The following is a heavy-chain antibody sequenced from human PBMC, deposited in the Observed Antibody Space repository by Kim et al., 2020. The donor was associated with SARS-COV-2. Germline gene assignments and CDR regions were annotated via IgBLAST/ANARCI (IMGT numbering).Heavy chain of an antibody. J-gene: IGHJ4*02. Sequence: LSLTCAASGFTFSSYGMHWVRQAPGKGLEWVAFISYDGIYKYYGDSVQGRFTISRDNSKNTLYLQMNSLRPEDTAVYYCARGCDNWNYLGGDYLDYWGQGTLVTVSS. D-gene: IGHD1-7*01. CDR3: ARGCDNWNYLGGDYLDY. CDR2: ISYDGIYK. V-gene: IGHV3-30*03. CDR1: GFTFSSYG.